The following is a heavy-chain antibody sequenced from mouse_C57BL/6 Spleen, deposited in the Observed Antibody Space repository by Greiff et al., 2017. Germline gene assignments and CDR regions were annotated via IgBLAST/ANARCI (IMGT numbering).Heavy chain of an antibody. D-gene: IGHD2-3*01. J-gene: IGHJ3*01. CDR1: GYTFTSYD. Sequence: QVQLQQSGPELVKPGASVKLSCKASGYTFTSYDINWVKQRPGQGLEWIGWIYPRDGSTKYNEKFKGKATLTVDTSSSTAYMELHSLTSEDSAVYFCASPGDNGYSRFAYWGQGTLVTVSA. CDR2: IYPRDGST. V-gene: IGHV1-85*01. CDR3: ASPGDNGYSRFAY.